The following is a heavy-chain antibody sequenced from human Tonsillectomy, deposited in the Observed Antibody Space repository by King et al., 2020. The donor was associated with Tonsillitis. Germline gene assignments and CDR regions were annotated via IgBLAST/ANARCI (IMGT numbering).Heavy chain of an antibody. CDR1: GGSISSYY. Sequence: QLQESGPGLVKPSETLSLTCTVSGGSISSYYWSWIRQPPGKGLEWIGYAYYSGSTNYNPSLKSRVTISVDTSKNRFSLKLSSVTAVDTAVYYCASQYYDDSNGYRHNWFDPWGQGTLVTVSS. CDR2: AYYSGST. V-gene: IGHV4-59*12. D-gene: IGHD3-22*01. J-gene: IGHJ5*02. CDR3: ASQYYDDSNGYRHNWFDP.